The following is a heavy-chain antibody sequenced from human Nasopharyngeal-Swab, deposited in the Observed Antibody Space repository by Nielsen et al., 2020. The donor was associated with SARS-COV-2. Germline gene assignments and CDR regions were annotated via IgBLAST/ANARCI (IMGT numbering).Heavy chain of an antibody. D-gene: IGHD4-23*01. Sequence: SETLSLACAVSGGSISSGGYLWSWIRQHPGKGLEWIGYIFYSGSTSYNPSLKSRLTISLDTSKNQFSLKLSSVTAADTAVYYCARVDDYGGLLDYWGQGTLVTVSS. J-gene: IGHJ4*02. CDR2: IFYSGST. V-gene: IGHV4-31*11. CDR1: GGSISSGGYL. CDR3: ARVDDYGGLLDY.